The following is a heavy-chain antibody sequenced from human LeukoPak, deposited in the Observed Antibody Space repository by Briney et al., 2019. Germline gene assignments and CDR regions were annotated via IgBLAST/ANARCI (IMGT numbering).Heavy chain of an antibody. V-gene: IGHV1-2*02. CDR2: INPNSGGT. Sequence: ASVKVSCKASGYTFTGYYMHWVRQAPGQGLEWMGWINPNSGGTNYAQKFQGRVTMTRDTSISTAYMELTRLKFDDTAVFYCVIMSWNYPSWGQGTQVTVSS. D-gene: IGHD1-7*01. J-gene: IGHJ4*02. CDR3: VIMSWNYPS. CDR1: GYTFTGYY.